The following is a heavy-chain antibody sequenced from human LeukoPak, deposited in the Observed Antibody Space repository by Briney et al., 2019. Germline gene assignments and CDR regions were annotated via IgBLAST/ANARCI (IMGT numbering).Heavy chain of an antibody. Sequence: GGSLRLSCPASGFTFTSHVMHWVRQAPGKGLQYVSGISMSVQTTYYAGSVKGRFTISRDSSKNTVYLQMNSLTAEDTAVYYCVREGLERRTNFDYWGQGTLVSVSS. D-gene: IGHD1-1*01. CDR2: ISMSVQTT. V-gene: IGHV3-64D*06. J-gene: IGHJ4*02. CDR3: VREGLERRTNFDY. CDR1: GFTFTSHV.